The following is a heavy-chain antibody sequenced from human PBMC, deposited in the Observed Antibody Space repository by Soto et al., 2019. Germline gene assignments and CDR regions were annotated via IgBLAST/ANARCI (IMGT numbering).Heavy chain of an antibody. CDR3: ARGYLRYFDWPYYFDY. V-gene: IGHV1-2*04. CDR1: GYTFTGYY. CDR2: INPNSGGT. Sequence: QVQLVQSGAEVKKPGASVKVSCKASGYTFTGYYMHWVRQAPGQGLEWMGWINPNSGGTNYAQKFQGWVTMTRDTSLSTAYMELSRLRSDDTAVYYCARGYLRYFDWPYYFDYWGQGTLVTVSS. D-gene: IGHD3-9*01. J-gene: IGHJ4*02.